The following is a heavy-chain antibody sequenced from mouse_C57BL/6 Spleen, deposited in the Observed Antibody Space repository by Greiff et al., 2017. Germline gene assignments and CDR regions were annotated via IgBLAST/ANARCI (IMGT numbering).Heavy chain of an antibody. CDR3: AIDYYGRSGNDFDF. V-gene: IGHV1-82*01. CDR1: GYAFSSSW. CDR2: IYPGDGDT. D-gene: IGHD1-1*01. Sequence: VQLQQSGPELVKPGASVKISCKASGYAFSSSWMNWVKQRPGKGLEWIGRIYPGDGDTNYNGKFKGKATLTADKSSSTAYMRHRSLASEDSAVYFYAIDYYGRSGNDFDFWGQGTTLTVSS. J-gene: IGHJ2*01.